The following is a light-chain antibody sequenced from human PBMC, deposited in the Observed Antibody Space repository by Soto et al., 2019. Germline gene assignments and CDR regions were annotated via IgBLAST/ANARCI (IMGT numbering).Light chain of an antibody. CDR2: AAS. V-gene: IGKV1-39*01. CDR1: QSISNY. Sequence: DIQMTQSPSSLSASVGDRVTITCRASQSISNYLNWYQQKPGKAPKLLIYAASSLQSGVPSRFSGSGSGTDFTLTISSLQHEDFATYSCQHSYTTLFTFGPGTNVDI. CDR3: QHSYTTLFT. J-gene: IGKJ3*01.